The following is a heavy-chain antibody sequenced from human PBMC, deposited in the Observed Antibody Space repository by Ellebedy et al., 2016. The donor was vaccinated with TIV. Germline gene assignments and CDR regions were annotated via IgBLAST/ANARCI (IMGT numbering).Heavy chain of an antibody. CDR1: GFTFSDYA. D-gene: IGHD3-10*01. CDR2: VSASGRAT. J-gene: IGHJ6*02. V-gene: IGHV3-23*01. CDR3: AKNQGSGSPYYYALDV. Sequence: PGGSLRLSCAASGFTFSDYAMTWVRQAPGKGLEWVSVVSASGRATFYANSVKGRFTISRDNSKDTLDLQMNSLRIEDAAVYYCAKNQGSGSPYYYALDVWGQGTTVTVSS.